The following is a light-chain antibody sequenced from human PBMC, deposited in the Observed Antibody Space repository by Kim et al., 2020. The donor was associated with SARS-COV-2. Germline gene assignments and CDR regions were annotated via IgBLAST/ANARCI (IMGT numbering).Light chain of an antibody. Sequence: VVPGERVTVSCRASQSFSENFAWFQQKPGQAPRLLNYGGTTRATGVPARFSGSESGKEFTLSISSLQSEDFGIYYCEQDNDWPRTFGQGTKVDIK. CDR2: GGT. V-gene: IGKV3-15*01. CDR1: QSFSEN. J-gene: IGKJ1*01. CDR3: EQDNDWPRT.